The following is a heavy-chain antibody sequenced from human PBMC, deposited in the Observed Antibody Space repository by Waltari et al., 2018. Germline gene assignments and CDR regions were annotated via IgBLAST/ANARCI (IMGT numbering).Heavy chain of an antibody. Sequence: QVQLQESGPGLVKPSETLSLTCTVSGGSISSYYWSWIRQPAGKGLEWIGRIYTSGSTNYNPSLKSRVTMSVDTSKNQFSLKLSSVTAADTAVYYCARDLEGYYYDSSGYYHDAFDIWGQGTMVTVSS. V-gene: IGHV4-4*07. CDR2: IYTSGST. CDR3: ARDLEGYYYDSSGYYHDAFDI. J-gene: IGHJ3*02. CDR1: GGSISSYY. D-gene: IGHD3-22*01.